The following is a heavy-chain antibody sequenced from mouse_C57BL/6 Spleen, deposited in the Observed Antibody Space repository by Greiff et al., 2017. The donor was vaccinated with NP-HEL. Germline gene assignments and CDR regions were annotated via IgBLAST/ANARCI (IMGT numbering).Heavy chain of an antibody. Sequence: VQLQQSGAELVRPGASVTLSCKASGYTFTDYEMHWVKQTPVHGLEWIGAIDPETGGTAYNQKFKGKAILTADKSSSTAYMELRSLTSEDSAVYYCTRSNYSNYVGAYWGQGTLVTVAA. CDR3: TRSNYSNYVGAY. D-gene: IGHD2-5*01. J-gene: IGHJ3*01. CDR2: IDPETGGT. V-gene: IGHV1-15*01. CDR1: GYTFTDYE.